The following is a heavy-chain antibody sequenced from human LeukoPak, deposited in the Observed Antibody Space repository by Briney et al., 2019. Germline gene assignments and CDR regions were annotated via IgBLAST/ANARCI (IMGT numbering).Heavy chain of an antibody. V-gene: IGHV3-64*01. D-gene: IGHD6-6*01. J-gene: IGHJ4*02. CDR1: GFTFSSYA. Sequence: GGSLRLSCAASGFTFSSYAMHWVRQAPGKGLEYVSAISSNGGSTYYANSVKGRFTISRDNSKNTLYLQMGSLRAEDMAVYYCARDWSGSSSIEGYFDYWGQGTLVTVSS. CDR3: ARDWSGSSSIEGYFDY. CDR2: ISSNGGST.